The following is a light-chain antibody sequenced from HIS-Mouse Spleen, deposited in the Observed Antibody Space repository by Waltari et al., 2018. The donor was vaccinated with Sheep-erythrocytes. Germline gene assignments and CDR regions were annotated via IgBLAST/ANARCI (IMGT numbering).Light chain of an antibody. CDR1: SGSIASNY. CDR3: CSYAGSYTFVV. J-gene: IGLJ2*01. V-gene: IGLV6-57*02. Sequence: NFMLTQPHSVSESPGKTVTISCTGSSGSIASNYVQWYQQRPGSAPTTVIYGDNQRPSGVPDRFSGSKSGNTASLTISGLQAEDEADYYCCSYAGSYTFVVFGGGTKLTVL. CDR2: GDN.